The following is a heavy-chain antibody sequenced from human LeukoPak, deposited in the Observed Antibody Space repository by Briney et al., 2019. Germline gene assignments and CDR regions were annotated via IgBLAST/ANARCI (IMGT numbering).Heavy chain of an antibody. CDR2: ISSGGINI. D-gene: IGHD3-10*01. V-gene: IGHV3-11*01. J-gene: IGHJ4*02. CDR1: GFTFSDFY. CDR3: ARGSRYGSGSHFDY. Sequence: GGSLRLSCAASGFTFSDFYMGWIRQAPGKGLECVSYISSGGINIHYADSVKGRFTISRDDAQNSLILQMNSLTAEDTAVFYCARGSRYGSGSHFDYWGQGTLVTVSS.